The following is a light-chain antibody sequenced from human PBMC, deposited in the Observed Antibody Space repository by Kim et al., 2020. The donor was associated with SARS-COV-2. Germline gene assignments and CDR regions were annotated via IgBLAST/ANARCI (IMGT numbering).Light chain of an antibody. Sequence: EIMMTQSPATLSVSPGERATFSCRASHSVNGNLAWYQQKPGQAPRLLIYDASTGATDIPARFSGSGSGTEFALTISSLQSEDFAVYYCQQYHNWPLTFGQGTKVDIK. V-gene: IGKV3-15*01. J-gene: IGKJ1*01. CDR2: DAS. CDR1: HSVNGN. CDR3: QQYHNWPLT.